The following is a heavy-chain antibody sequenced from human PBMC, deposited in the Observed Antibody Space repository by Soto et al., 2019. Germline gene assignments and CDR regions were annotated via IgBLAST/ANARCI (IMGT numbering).Heavy chain of an antibody. D-gene: IGHD3-3*01. Sequence: GGSLRLSCAASGFTVSSKYMSWVRQAPGKGLEWVSLIQSGGNTYYADSVKGRFTISRDTSKNTLYLQMNSLRAEDTAVYYCARDSDYDFWSGYSDYYYYGMDVWGQGTTVTVSS. CDR1: GFTVSSKY. J-gene: IGHJ6*02. CDR3: ARDSDYDFWSGYSDYYYYGMDV. CDR2: IQSGGNT. V-gene: IGHV3-66*01.